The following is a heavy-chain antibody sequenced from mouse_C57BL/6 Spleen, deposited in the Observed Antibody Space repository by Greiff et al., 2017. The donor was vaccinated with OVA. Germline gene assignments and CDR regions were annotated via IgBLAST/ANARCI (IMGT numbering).Heavy chain of an antibody. J-gene: IGHJ1*03. D-gene: IGHD4-1*01. CDR3: ARKKTGTWGWYFDV. CDR2: IYWDDDK. Sequence: QVQLKESGPGILQSSQTLSLTCSFSGFSLSTSGMGVSWIRQPSGKGLEWLAHIYWDDDKRYNPSLKSRLTISKDTSRNQVFLKITSVDTADTATYYCARKKTGTWGWYFDVWGTGTTVTVSS. V-gene: IGHV8-12*01. CDR1: GFSLSTSGMG.